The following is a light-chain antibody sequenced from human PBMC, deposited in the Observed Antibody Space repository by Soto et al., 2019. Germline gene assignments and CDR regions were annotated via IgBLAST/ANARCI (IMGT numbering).Light chain of an antibody. CDR1: HSGTK. V-gene: IGKV3-20*01. CDR2: SAS. J-gene: IGKJ4*01. Sequence: ALTQSPGTMTLSPGARATLSCSGSHSGTKLAWYQQQPGQAPKLLIYSASRLHSGIPYRFSGSGSGTDFTLTISRLDPDDLAAYYCQQSYSAVFTFGRGTKVDI. CDR3: QQSYSAVFT.